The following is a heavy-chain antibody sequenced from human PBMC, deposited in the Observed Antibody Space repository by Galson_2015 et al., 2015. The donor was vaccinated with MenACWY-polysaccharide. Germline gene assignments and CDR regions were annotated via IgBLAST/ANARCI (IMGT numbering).Heavy chain of an antibody. Sequence: SLRLSCAGSGFTFNTFAMNWVRQAPGKGLEWVALISYDGSNKYHADSVKGRFTISRNNSKNTVYLQMDSLRPEDTALYYCARGVRSFARSDYWGQGTMVTVST. J-gene: IGHJ3*01. D-gene: IGHD1-26*01. V-gene: IGHV3-30-3*01. CDR3: ARGVRSFARSDY. CDR1: GFTFNTFA. CDR2: ISYDGSNK.